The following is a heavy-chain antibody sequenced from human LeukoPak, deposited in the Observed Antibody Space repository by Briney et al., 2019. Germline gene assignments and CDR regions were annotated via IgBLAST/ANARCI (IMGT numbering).Heavy chain of an antibody. Sequence: ASVKVSCKASGYTFTSYYMHWVRQAPGQGLEWMGIINPSGGSTSYAQKFQGRVTMTRDTSTSTVYMELSSLRSEDMAVYYCARDLRGYSYYYGMDVWGQGTTVTVSS. CDR3: ARDLRGYSYYYGMDV. CDR1: GYTFTSYY. CDR2: INPSGGST. J-gene: IGHJ6*02. D-gene: IGHD5-12*01. V-gene: IGHV1-46*01.